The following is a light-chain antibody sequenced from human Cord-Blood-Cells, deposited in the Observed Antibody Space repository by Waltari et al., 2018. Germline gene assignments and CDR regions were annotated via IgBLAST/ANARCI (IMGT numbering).Light chain of an antibody. V-gene: IGKV3-11*01. CDR2: DAS. CDR3: QQRSNWRIT. J-gene: IGKJ4*01. Sequence: EIVLTQSPATLSLSPGERATLSCRASQSVSSYLAWYQQKPGQAPRLLIYDASNRATGIQARFSGSGSGTDFTLTISSLEPEDFAVYYCQQRSNWRITFGGGTKVEIK. CDR1: QSVSSY.